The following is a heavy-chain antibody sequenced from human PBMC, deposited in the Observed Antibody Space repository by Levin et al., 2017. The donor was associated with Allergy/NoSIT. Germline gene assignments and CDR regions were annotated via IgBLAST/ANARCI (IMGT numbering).Heavy chain of an antibody. J-gene: IGHJ5*02. V-gene: IGHV3-74*01. CDR1: GFTFTSHW. CDR2: IDTDGSGA. Sequence: HAGGSLRLSCAASGFTFTSHWMHWVRQAPGKGLVWVSRIDTDGSGATYADSVKGRFTISRDNARNTVYLEMNSLRAEDTAVYYCVRDRPHNWFDPWGQGTLVTVTS. CDR3: VRDRPHNWFDP.